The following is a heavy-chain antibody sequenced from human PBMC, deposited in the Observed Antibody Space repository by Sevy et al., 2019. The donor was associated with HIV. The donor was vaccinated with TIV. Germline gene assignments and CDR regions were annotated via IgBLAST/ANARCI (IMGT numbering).Heavy chain of an antibody. Sequence: SETLALTCTVSGGSIGSNSFYWGWIRQPPGKELEWIGTVSYGGSTYYNPSLRSRVTISVDASKTQFSLMLSSVTAADTAVYNTARPKVRSAYYYDTSGGQGKADLDSWGQGTLVTVSS. CDR2: VSYGGST. D-gene: IGHD3-22*01. CDR1: GGSIGSNSFY. CDR3: ARPKVRSAYYYDTSGGQGKADLDS. V-gene: IGHV4-39*01. J-gene: IGHJ4*02.